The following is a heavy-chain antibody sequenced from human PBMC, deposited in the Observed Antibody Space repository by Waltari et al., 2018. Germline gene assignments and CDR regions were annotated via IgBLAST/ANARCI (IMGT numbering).Heavy chain of an antibody. V-gene: IGHV3-23*01. Sequence: EVQLLESGGGLVQPGGSLRLSCVASGFSFNTYVMNWVRQAPGKGLEWVAISMDGSGIIKYADSGKGRFTISRDNSKSTRYLQMNNLRAEDTAFYYCARGAGVDSWGQGTLVTVSS. D-gene: IGHD6-19*01. CDR1: GFSFNTYV. J-gene: IGHJ4*02. CDR2: SMDGSGII. CDR3: ARGAGVDS.